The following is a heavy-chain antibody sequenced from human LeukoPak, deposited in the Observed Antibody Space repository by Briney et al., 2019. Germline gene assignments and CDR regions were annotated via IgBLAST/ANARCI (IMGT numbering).Heavy chain of an antibody. CDR3: ARDQIMYDILTGYPIGNWFDP. Sequence: KPSETLSLTCTVSGGSISSYYWSWIRQPPGKGLEWIGYIFYTGSTNYNPSLKSRVTISVLTSKNRFSLKLSSVTAADTAVYYCARDQIMYDILTGYPIGNWFDPWGQGTLVTVSS. V-gene: IGHV4-59*01. J-gene: IGHJ5*02. CDR2: IFYTGST. CDR1: GGSISSYY. D-gene: IGHD3-9*01.